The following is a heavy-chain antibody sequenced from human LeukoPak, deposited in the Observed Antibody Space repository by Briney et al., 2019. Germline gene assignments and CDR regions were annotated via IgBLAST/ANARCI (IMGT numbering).Heavy chain of an antibody. CDR2: IDWDDDK. D-gene: IGHD5-18*01. CDR1: GFSLSTSGMC. CDR3: ARTLLGYSYGPFDY. V-gene: IGHV2-70*11. J-gene: IGHJ4*02. Sequence: GSGPTLVNPTQTLTLTCTFSGFSLSTSGMCVSWIRQPPGKALEWLARIDWDDDKYYSTSLKTRLTISKDTSKNQVVLTMTNMDPVDTATYYCARTLLGYSYGPFDYWGQGTLVTVSS.